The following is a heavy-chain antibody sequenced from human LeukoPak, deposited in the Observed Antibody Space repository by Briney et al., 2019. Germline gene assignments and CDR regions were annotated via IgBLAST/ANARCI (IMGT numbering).Heavy chain of an antibody. Sequence: GGSLRLSCAASGVIISGYAMSWVRQAPGKGLEWVSAINGRGDNTYYADFVKGRFTISRDNSKSTVYLQMNSLRTEDTAVYYCAKDRVSPGFNWFDPWGQGTLATVSS. CDR1: GVIISGYA. J-gene: IGHJ5*02. CDR2: INGRGDNT. V-gene: IGHV3-23*01. CDR3: AKDRVSPGFNWFDP. D-gene: IGHD2/OR15-2a*01.